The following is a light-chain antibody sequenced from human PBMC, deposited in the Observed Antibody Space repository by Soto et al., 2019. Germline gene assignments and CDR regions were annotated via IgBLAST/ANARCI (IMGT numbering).Light chain of an antibody. Sequence: DIQMTQSPTSLSASVGDRVTITCRASQSISTYLNWYQQKPGKVPRLLIYAASSLQTGVPSRFSGSGSGTDFTLTISSLQPEDFATYYCQQSHSTPLTFCQGTRLEIK. J-gene: IGKJ5*01. CDR2: AAS. CDR3: QQSHSTPLT. CDR1: QSISTY. V-gene: IGKV1-39*01.